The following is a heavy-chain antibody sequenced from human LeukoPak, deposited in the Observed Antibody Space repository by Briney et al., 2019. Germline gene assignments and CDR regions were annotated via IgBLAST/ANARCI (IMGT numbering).Heavy chain of an antibody. CDR1: GGSISSYY. J-gene: IGHJ4*02. CDR2: IYTSGST. Sequence: SETLSLTCTVSGGSISSYYWSWIRQPAGKGLEWIGRIYTSGSTNYNPSLKSRVTMSVDTSKNQFSLKLSSVTAADTAVYYCARRLAVTGRYYFDYWGQGSLVTVSS. CDR3: ARRLAVTGRYYFDY. D-gene: IGHD4-11*01. V-gene: IGHV4-4*07.